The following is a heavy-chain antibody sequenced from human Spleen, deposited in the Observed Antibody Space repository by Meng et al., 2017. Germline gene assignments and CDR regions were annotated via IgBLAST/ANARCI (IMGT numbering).Heavy chain of an antibody. CDR2: FDPEDGET. J-gene: IGHJ3*02. Sequence: ASVKVSCKVSGYTLAELSMHWVRQAPGKGLEGMGGFDPEDGETIYAQKFQGRVTMTEDTSTDTAYMELSSLRSEDTAVYYCATERGWGGSYYGTCAFDIWGQGTMVTVSS. CDR3: ATERGWGGSYYGTCAFDI. CDR1: GYTLAELS. V-gene: IGHV1-24*01. D-gene: IGHD1-26*01.